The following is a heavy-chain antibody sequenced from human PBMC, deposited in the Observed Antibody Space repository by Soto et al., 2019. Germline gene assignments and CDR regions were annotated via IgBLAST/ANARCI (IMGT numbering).Heavy chain of an antibody. J-gene: IGHJ6*02. D-gene: IGHD6-6*01. CDR3: AKASSIAARGYYYGMDV. Sequence: SLRLSCAASGFTFDDYAMHWVRQAPGKGLEWVSGISWNSGSIGYADSVKGRFTISRDNAKNSLYLQMNSLRAEDTALYYCAKASSIAARGYYYGMDVWGQGTKVTVSS. CDR2: ISWNSGSI. CDR1: GFTFDDYA. V-gene: IGHV3-9*01.